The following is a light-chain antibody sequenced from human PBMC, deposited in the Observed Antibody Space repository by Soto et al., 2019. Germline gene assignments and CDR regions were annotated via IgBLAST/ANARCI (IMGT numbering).Light chain of an antibody. J-gene: IGKJ2*01. CDR2: GAS. CDR1: QSVNSNY. Sequence: EIVLTQSPGTLSLSPGERATLSCRASQSVNSNYLAWYQQKPGQAPRLLIYGASNRATGITDRFSGSGSATDFTLTLSGLEPEDFALYYCQQYGSSLYTFGQGTRLEIK. V-gene: IGKV3-20*01. CDR3: QQYGSSLYT.